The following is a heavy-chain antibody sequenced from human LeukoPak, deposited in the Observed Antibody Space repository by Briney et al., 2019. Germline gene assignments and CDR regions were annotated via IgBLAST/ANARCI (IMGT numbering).Heavy chain of an antibody. Sequence: ASVKVSCKASGYTFTGYYMHWVRQAPGQGLEWMGWMNPNSGNTGYAQKFQGRVTMTRNTSISTAYMELSSLRSEDTAVYYCARSRMMYSSGPGLGYWGQGTLVTVSS. J-gene: IGHJ4*02. D-gene: IGHD6-19*01. CDR2: MNPNSGNT. CDR3: ARSRMMYSSGPGLGY. CDR1: GYTFTGYY. V-gene: IGHV1-8*02.